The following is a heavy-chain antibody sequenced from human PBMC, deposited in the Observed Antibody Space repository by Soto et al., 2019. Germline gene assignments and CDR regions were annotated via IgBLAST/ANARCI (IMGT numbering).Heavy chain of an antibody. CDR1: GFTFSSYA. J-gene: IGHJ4*02. CDR2: ISYDGSNK. V-gene: IGHV3-30-3*02. Sequence: PGGSLRLSCAASGFTFSSYAMHWVRQAPGKGLEWVAVISYDGSNKYYADSVKGRFTISRDNSKNTLYLQMNSLRAEDTAVYYCAKTPVVTAIFDYWGQGTLVTVSS. CDR3: AKTPVVTAIFDY. D-gene: IGHD2-21*02.